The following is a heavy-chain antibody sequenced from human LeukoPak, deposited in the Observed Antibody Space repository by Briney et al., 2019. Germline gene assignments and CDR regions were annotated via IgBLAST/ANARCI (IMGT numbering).Heavy chain of an antibody. J-gene: IGHJ4*02. Sequence: SETLSLTCAVYGGSFSGYYWSWIRRPPGKGLEWIGEINHSGSTNYNPSLKSRVTISVDTSKNQFSLKLSSVTAADTAVYYCARGSTAAGLAYWGQGTLVTVSS. D-gene: IGHD6-13*01. V-gene: IGHV4-34*01. CDR1: GGSFSGYY. CDR3: ARGSTAAGLAY. CDR2: INHSGST.